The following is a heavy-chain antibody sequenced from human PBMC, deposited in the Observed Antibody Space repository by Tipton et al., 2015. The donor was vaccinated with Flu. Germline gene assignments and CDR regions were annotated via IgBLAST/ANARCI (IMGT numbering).Heavy chain of an antibody. J-gene: IGHJ4*02. CDR1: GFTFSSYA. CDR3: ARTGSAGAEAY. Sequence: SLRLSCAASGFTFSSYAMHWVRQAPGKGLEWVAVISYDGSNKYYADSVKGRFTISRDNSKNTLYLQMNSLRAEDTAVYYCARTGSAGAEAYWGQGTLAAVSS. V-gene: IGHV3-30-3*01. CDR2: ISYDGSNK. D-gene: IGHD1-14*01.